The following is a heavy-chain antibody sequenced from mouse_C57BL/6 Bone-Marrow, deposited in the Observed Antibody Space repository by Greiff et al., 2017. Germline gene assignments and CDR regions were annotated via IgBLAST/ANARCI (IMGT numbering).Heavy chain of an antibody. CDR3: ARRDLGCYAMDY. D-gene: IGHD2-14*01. Sequence: EVKLMESGGGLVKPGGSLKLSCAASGFTFSDYGMHWVRQAPEKGLEWVAYISSGSGTIYYAHTVKGRFTLSRDNAKNTLYLQMTSLRSEDTAMYYWARRDLGCYAMDYWGQGTSVTVSS. V-gene: IGHV5-17*01. J-gene: IGHJ4*01. CDR2: ISSGSGTI. CDR1: GFTFSDYG.